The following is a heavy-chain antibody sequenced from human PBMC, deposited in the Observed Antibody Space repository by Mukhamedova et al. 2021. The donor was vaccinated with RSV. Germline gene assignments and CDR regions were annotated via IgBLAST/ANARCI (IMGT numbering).Heavy chain of an antibody. V-gene: IGHV3-23*01. J-gene: IGHJ4*02. CDR3: AKEGAQGEYDPYYFDY. Sequence: GLEWVSAISGSGGSTYYADSVKGRFTISRDNSKNTLYLQMNSLRAEDTAVYYCAKEGAQGEYDPYYFDYWGQGTLVTVSS. CDR2: ISGSGGST. D-gene: IGHD1-26*01.